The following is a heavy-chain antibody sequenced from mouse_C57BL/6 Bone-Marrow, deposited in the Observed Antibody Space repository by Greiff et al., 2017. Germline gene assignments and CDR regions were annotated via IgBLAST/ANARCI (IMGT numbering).Heavy chain of an antibody. CDR2: IDPSDSYT. D-gene: IGHD1-1*01. CDR3: AREFDYGSSDEWFAY. J-gene: IGHJ3*01. V-gene: IGHV1-69*01. Sequence: QVQLQQPGAELVMPGASVKLSCKASGYTFTSYWMHWVKQRPGQGLEWIGEIDPSDSYTNYNQKVKGKSTLTVDKSSSTAYMQLSSLTSEDSEVYYCAREFDYGSSDEWFAYWGQGTLVTVSA. CDR1: GYTFTSYW.